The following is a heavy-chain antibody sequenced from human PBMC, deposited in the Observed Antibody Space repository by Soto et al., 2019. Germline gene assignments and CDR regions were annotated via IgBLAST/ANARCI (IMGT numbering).Heavy chain of an antibody. CDR3: ARGGDYYDSSGYLVAGGPGDY. CDR1: GFTFSSYS. V-gene: IGHV3-48*01. Sequence: EVQLVESGGGLVQPGGSLRLSCAASGFTFSSYSMNWVRQAPGKGLEWVSYISSSSSTIYYADPVKGRFTISRDNAKDSLYLQMNSLRAEDTAVYYCARGGDYYDSSGYLVAGGPGDYWGQGTLVTVSS. J-gene: IGHJ4*02. D-gene: IGHD3-22*01. CDR2: ISSSSSTI.